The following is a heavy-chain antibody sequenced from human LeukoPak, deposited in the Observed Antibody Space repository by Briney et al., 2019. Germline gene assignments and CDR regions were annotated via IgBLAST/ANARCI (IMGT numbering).Heavy chain of an antibody. V-gene: IGHV3-7*01. Sequence: GGSLRLSCAASGFTFSSYWMSWVRQAPGKGLEWVANIKQDGSEKYYVDSVKGRFTISRDNAKNSLYLQMNSLRAEDTAVYYCARDQDYGDLYGYYYYHMDVWGKGTTVTVSS. CDR3: ARDQDYGDLYGYYYYHMDV. CDR2: IKQDGSEK. CDR1: GFTFSSYW. D-gene: IGHD4-17*01. J-gene: IGHJ6*03.